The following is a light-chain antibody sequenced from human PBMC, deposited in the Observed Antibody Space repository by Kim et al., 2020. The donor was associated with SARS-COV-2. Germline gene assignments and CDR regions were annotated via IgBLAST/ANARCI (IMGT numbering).Light chain of an antibody. CDR3: SALDSSLSARV. Sequence: RQTATLTCTGNSNIVGNQGAAWLQQHQGHPPKLLSYRKNNRPSGISERFSASRSGNTASLTITGLQPEDEADYYCSALDSSLSARVFGGGTQLTVL. CDR2: RKN. V-gene: IGLV10-54*02. J-gene: IGLJ3*02. CDR1: SNIVGNQG.